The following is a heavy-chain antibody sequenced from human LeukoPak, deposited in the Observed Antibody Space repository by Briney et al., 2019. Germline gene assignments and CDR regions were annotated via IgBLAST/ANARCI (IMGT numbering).Heavy chain of an antibody. CDR3: ARDQLAYSGYDTLFDY. Sequence: GGSLRLSCAASGFTFNSYAIHWVRQAPGKGLEWVAVISYDGSNKYYAESVKGRFTISRDNSKNTLYLQLNSLRPDDTAVYYCARDQLAYSGYDTLFDYWGQGTLVTVSS. J-gene: IGHJ4*02. CDR2: ISYDGSNK. D-gene: IGHD5-12*01. CDR1: GFTFNSYA. V-gene: IGHV3-30*04.